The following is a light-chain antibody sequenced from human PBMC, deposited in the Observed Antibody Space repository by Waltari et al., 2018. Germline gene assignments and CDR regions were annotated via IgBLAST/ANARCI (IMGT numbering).Light chain of an antibody. J-gene: IGLJ2*01. CDR3: CSYAGDYKVA. V-gene: IGLV2-11*01. CDR1: SSDVGGYTF. CDR2: DAH. Sequence: QSARTQPRSVSGSPGQSVTIPCTGTSSDVGGYTFVSWSQQHPGSSPKLRIYDAHKRPSGVPDRFSGSKSGNTASLTISGLQAEDEADYFCCSYAGDYKVAFGGGTKVTVL.